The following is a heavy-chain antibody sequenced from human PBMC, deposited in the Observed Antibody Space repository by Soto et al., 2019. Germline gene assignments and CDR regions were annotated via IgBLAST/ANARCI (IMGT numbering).Heavy chain of an antibody. J-gene: IGHJ5*02. D-gene: IGHD3-3*01. V-gene: IGHV4-38-2*01. Sequence: SETLSLTCAVSGYSISSGYYWGWIRQPPGKGLEWIGSIYHSGSTYYNPSLKSRVTISVDTSKNQFSLKLSSVTAADTAVYYCAAEWTSNWFDPWGQGTLVTVSS. CDR3: AAEWTSNWFDP. CDR1: GYSISSGYY. CDR2: IYHSGST.